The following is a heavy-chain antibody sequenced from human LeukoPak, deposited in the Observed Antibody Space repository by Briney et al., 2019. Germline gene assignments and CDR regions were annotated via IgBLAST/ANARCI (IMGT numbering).Heavy chain of an antibody. V-gene: IGHV3-30-3*02. J-gene: IGHJ3*02. D-gene: IGHD5-12*01. CDR2: ISYDGSNK. CDR3: AKDSGYGAFDI. Sequence: GGSLRLSCAASGFTFSSYAMHWVRQAPGKGLEWVAVISYDGSNKYYADSVKGRFTISRDNSKNTLYLQMNSLRAEDTAVYYCAKDSGYGAFDIWGQGTMVTVSS. CDR1: GFTFSSYA.